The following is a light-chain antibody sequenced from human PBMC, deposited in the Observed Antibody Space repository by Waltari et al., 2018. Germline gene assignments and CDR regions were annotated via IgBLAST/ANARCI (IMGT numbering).Light chain of an antibody. CDR3: QHYVRLPAT. J-gene: IGKJ1*01. CDR2: GAS. V-gene: IGKV3-20*01. Sequence: EIMLTQSPGTLSLSPGERATLSCRASQSISRSLAWYQHKPGQAPRLLIYGASSRATGIPDRFSGSGSGTDFSLTNSRLQPEDFAVYYCQHYVRLPATFGQGTKVDIK. CDR1: QSISRS.